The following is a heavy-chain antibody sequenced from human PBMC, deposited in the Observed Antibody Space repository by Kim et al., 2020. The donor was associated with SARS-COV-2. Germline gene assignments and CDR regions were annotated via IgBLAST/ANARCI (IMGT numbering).Heavy chain of an antibody. D-gene: IGHD3-3*02. Sequence: SQKNYVGSVKGRFPISRDNAKNSLYLQMNSLRFEDTALYYCAIDAFSRGDSWGQGALVTVSS. V-gene: IGHV3-7*01. CDR2: SQK. J-gene: IGHJ4*02. CDR3: AIDAFSRGDS.